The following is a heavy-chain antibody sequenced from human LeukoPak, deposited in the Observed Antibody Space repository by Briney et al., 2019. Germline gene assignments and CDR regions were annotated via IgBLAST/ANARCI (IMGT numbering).Heavy chain of an antibody. CDR2: ISAHNGHT. D-gene: IGHD3-22*01. Sequence: ASVRVSCKASDYTFTSYGISWVRQAPGQGLEWMGCISAHNGHTNYAQKFQGRVTMTTDTSTSTAYMELRSLRSDDTAVYYCARDYSRSYFDSSGYYYVDWFDPWGQGTLVTVSS. CDR1: DYTFTSYG. CDR3: ARDYSRSYFDSSGYYYVDWFDP. J-gene: IGHJ5*02. V-gene: IGHV1-18*01.